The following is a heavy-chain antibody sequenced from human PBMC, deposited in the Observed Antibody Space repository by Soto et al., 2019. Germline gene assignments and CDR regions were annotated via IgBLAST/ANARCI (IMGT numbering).Heavy chain of an antibody. Sequence: PGESLKISCKGSGYSFTSYWIGWVRQMPGKGLEWMGIIYPGDSDTRYSPSFQGQVTISADKSISTAYLQWSSLKASDTAMYYCASTTDCSGGSCYSGRRHYYYYGMDVWGQGTTVTVSS. CDR1: GYSFTSYW. CDR2: IYPGDSDT. D-gene: IGHD2-15*01. J-gene: IGHJ6*02. CDR3: ASTTDCSGGSCYSGRRHYYYYGMDV. V-gene: IGHV5-51*01.